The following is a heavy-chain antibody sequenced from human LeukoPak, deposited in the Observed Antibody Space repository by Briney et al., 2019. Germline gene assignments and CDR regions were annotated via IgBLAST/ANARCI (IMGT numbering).Heavy chain of an antibody. CDR2: IYYSGST. Sequence: SETLSLTCTVSGGSISSSSYYWGWIRQPPGKGLEWIGSIYYSGSTYYNPSLKSRVTISVDTSKNQFSLKLSSVTAADTAVYYCARVEWQQLAGEGWFDPWGQGTLVTVSS. V-gene: IGHV4-39*01. CDR1: GGSISSSSYY. CDR3: ARVEWQQLAGEGWFDP. J-gene: IGHJ5*02. D-gene: IGHD6-13*01.